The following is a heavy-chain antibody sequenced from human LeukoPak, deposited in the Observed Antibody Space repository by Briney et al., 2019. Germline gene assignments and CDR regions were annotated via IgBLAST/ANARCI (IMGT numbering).Heavy chain of an antibody. D-gene: IGHD2/OR15-2a*01. CDR2: INSDGSST. CDR1: GFXFSSYW. V-gene: IGHV3-74*01. CDR3: VRDNDSIFDN. J-gene: IGHJ4*02. Sequence: PGGSLRLSCAASGFXFSSYWIHWVRQAPGKGLVWVSRINSDGSSTRYADSVKGRFTISRGNAKNTLYLQMNSLRAEDTAVYHCVRDNDSIFDNWGQGTLVTVSS.